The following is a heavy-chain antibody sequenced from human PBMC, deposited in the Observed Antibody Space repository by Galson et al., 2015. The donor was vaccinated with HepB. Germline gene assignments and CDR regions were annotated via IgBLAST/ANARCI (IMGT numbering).Heavy chain of an antibody. Sequence: SLRLSCAASGFIFSSYALHWVRQAPGKGLEWVAYISYDGTNKHYVDSVKGRLTISRDKSKNTLYLHMNSQREEDTAVYYRAREGEYFFDYWGQGTLVTVSS. V-gene: IGHV3-30*04. CDR1: GFIFSSYA. J-gene: IGHJ4*02. CDR3: AREGEYFFDY. CDR2: ISYDGTNK.